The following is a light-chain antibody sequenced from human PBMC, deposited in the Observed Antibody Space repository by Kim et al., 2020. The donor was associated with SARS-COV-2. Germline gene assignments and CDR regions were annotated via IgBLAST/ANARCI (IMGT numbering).Light chain of an antibody. Sequence: VMTQSPLSLRVTVGQPASISCKSSQSLASREGYTFLDWFLQRPGQSPRRLIYEVFYRESGVPDRVSAGGSGTDFTLEISRVEAVDIGVYYCMQRTHWPHTFCQGTKLEI. J-gene: IGKJ2*01. CDR2: EVF. CDR1: QSLASREGYTF. CDR3: MQRTHWPHT. V-gene: IGKV2-30*01.